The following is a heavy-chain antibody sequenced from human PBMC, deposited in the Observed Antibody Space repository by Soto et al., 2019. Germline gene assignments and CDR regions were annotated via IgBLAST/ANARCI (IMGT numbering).Heavy chain of an antibody. D-gene: IGHD1-1*01. CDR3: ARDPNLLIPYGMDV. Sequence: LVGSLRLSCAASGFTFSSYGMHWVRQAPGKGLEWVAVIWYDGSNKYYADSVKGRFTISRDNSKNTLYLQMNSLRAEDTAVYYCARDPNLLIPYGMDVWGQGTTVTVSS. J-gene: IGHJ6*02. CDR2: IWYDGSNK. V-gene: IGHV3-33*01. CDR1: GFTFSSYG.